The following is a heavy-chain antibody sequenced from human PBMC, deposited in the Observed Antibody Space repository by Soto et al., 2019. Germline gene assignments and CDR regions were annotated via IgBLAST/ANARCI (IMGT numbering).Heavy chain of an antibody. D-gene: IGHD5-18*01. CDR3: ARHSNEYRKSLDS. CDR1: GGSISGYY. CDR2: IHYTGSS. V-gene: IGHV4-59*08. Sequence: QLQLQESGPGLVKPSETLSLTCPVSGGSISGYYWSWLRQPPGKGLEWIAFIHYTGSSNSNPSLKSRATITVDTSKNQFSLKLSSVTAAYTAVYYCARHSNEYRKSLDSWGQGTLVTVSS. J-gene: IGHJ5*02.